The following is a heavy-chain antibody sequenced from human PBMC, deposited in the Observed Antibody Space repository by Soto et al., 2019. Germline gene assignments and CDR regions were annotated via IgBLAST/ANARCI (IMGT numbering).Heavy chain of an antibody. J-gene: IGHJ5*01. CDR2: ISSSGSFM. Sequence: SCAASGFTFSSDSMGWVRQAPGKGLEWVSSISSSGSFMNYADSVKGRFTISRDNAKNSLYLQMSSLKDEDTAVYYCARDPPTGTTLDWFDSWGQGTLVTVSS. D-gene: IGHD1-7*01. V-gene: IGHV3-21*01. CDR1: GFTFSSDS. CDR3: ARDPPTGTTLDWFDS.